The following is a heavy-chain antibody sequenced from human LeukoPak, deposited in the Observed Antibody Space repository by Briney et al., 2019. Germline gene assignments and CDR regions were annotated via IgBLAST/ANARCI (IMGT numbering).Heavy chain of an antibody. CDR1: GFTFSSYS. Sequence: GGSLRLSCAASGFTFSSYSMNWVRQAPGKGLEWVSSISSSSSYIYYADSVEGRFTISRDNAKNSLYLQMNSLRAEDTAVYYCARDRGSGWYTEDAFDLWGQGTMVTVSS. CDR3: ARDRGSGWYTEDAFDL. CDR2: ISSSSSYI. V-gene: IGHV3-21*01. D-gene: IGHD6-19*01. J-gene: IGHJ3*01.